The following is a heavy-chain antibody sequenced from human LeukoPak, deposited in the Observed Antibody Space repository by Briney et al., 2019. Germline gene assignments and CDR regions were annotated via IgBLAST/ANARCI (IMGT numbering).Heavy chain of an antibody. D-gene: IGHD2-2*01. V-gene: IGHV3-11*04. CDR1: GFTFSDYY. Sequence: GGSLRLSCAASGFTFSDYYMSWIRQAPGKGLEWVSYISSSGSTIYYADSVKGRFTISRDNAKISLYLQMNSLRAEDTAVYYCARFPCSSTSCYGYYYYYYMDVWGKGTTVTVSS. J-gene: IGHJ6*03. CDR3: ARFPCSSTSCYGYYYYYYMDV. CDR2: ISSSGSTI.